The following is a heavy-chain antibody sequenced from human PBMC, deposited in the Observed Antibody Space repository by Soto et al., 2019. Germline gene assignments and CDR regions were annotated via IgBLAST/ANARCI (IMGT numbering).Heavy chain of an antibody. CDR2: IYYSGST. CDR3: GGMANTNRFEP. Sequence: SSEPLSLTCIVSGGSISNRRYYWGWIRQPPGEGLEWIGCIYYSGSTQYNPSLKSRVSVSIDTSKHQFSLNLSSVTAADTAVYYCGGMANTNRFEPWGQGTLVTVSS. V-gene: IGHV4-39*01. J-gene: IGHJ5*02. D-gene: IGHD2-8*01. CDR1: GGSISNRRYY.